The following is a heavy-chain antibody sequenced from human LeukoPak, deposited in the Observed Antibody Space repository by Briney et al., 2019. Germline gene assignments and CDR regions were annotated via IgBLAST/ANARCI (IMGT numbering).Heavy chain of an antibody. CDR1: GGTYSSYA. Sequence: SVKVSCKASGGTYSSYAITWVRQAPGQGLEWMGGIIPIFGTANYAQKFQGRVTITADKSTSTAYMELSSLRSEDMAVYYCAEGGYSYGYLGYYYYMDVWGKGTTVTVSS. J-gene: IGHJ6*03. D-gene: IGHD5-18*01. CDR3: AEGGYSYGYLGYYYYMDV. V-gene: IGHV1-69*06. CDR2: IIPIFGTA.